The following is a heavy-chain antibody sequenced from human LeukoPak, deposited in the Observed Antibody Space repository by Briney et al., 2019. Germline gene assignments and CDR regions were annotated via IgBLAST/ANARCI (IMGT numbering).Heavy chain of an antibody. CDR2: IYTSGST. CDR1: GGSISSYY. V-gene: IGHV4-4*09. J-gene: IGHJ6*03. Sequence: SETLSLTCTVSGGSISSYYWSWIRQPPGKGLEWIWYIYTSGSTNYNPSLKSRVTISVDTSKNQFSLKLSSVTAADTAVYYCAGTRFLEWSLGYYYMDVWGKGTTVTVSS. CDR3: AGTRFLEWSLGYYYMDV. D-gene: IGHD3-3*01.